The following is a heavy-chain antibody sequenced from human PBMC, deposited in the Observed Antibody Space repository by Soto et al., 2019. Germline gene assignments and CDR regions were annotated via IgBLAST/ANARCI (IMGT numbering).Heavy chain of an antibody. V-gene: IGHV3-53*01. J-gene: IGHJ4*02. CDR2: SYRGGST. CDR1: GFTVSSNY. CDR3: ARGVGGYEHLWYFDY. Sequence: EVQLVESGGGLIQPGGSLRLSCAASGFTVSSNYMSWVRQAPGQGLEWVSGSYRGGSTYYADSVQGRFTISRDNSKNTLYLEMNSLRAEDTAVYYCARGVGGYEHLWYFDYWGQGTLVTVSS. D-gene: IGHD5-12*01.